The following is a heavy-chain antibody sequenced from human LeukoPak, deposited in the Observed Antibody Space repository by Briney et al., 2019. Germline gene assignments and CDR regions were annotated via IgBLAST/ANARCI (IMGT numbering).Heavy chain of an antibody. CDR1: GFTFSSYA. Sequence: TGGSLRLSCAASGFTFSSYAMSWVRQAPGKGLEWVSAISGSGGSTYYADSVKGRFTISRDNSKNTLYLQMNSLRAEDTAVYYCAKRLRDIVGARNAFDIWGQGTMVSVSS. D-gene: IGHD1-26*01. CDR2: ISGSGGST. CDR3: AKRLRDIVGARNAFDI. J-gene: IGHJ3*02. V-gene: IGHV3-23*01.